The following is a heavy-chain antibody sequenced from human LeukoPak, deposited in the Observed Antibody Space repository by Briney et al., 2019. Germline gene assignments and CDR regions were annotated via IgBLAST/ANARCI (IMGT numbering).Heavy chain of an antibody. CDR1: GRSISSYY. CDR3: AREGYYGSGSYYKTIDY. V-gene: IGHV4-59*01. Sequence: SETLSLTCTVSGRSISSYYRSWLRQPPGKGLEWIGYIYYSGSTNYNPSLKSRVTISVDTSKNQFSLKLSSVTAADTAVYYCAREGYYGSGSYYKTIDYWGQGTLVTVSS. D-gene: IGHD3-10*01. CDR2: IYYSGST. J-gene: IGHJ4*02.